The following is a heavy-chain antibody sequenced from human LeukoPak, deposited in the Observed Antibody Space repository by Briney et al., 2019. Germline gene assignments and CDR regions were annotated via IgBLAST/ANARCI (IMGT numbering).Heavy chain of an antibody. CDR1: GFIFSDYS. CDR3: ARDYTATGAMDV. CDR2: IKQDGTVQ. J-gene: IGHJ6*02. D-gene: IGHD2-21*02. Sequence: GGSLRLSCAASGFIFSDYSMNWVRQAPGKGLQWLANIKQDGTVQHYVDSVKGRFTISRDNAKNSLFLQMNSLRAEDTALYYCARDYTATGAMDVWGQGTTVTVS. V-gene: IGHV3-7*01.